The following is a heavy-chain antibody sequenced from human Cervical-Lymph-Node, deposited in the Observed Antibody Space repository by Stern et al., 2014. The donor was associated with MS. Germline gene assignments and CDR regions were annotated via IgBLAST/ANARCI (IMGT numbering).Heavy chain of an antibody. J-gene: IGHJ2*01. CDR1: GLAFSTSA. V-gene: IGHV3-23*04. CDR2: ISGSGSTT. Sequence: EVQLVESGGGLVQPGGSLRLSCAASGLAFSTSAMAWVRQAPGQGLDWVSVISGSGSTTLTADSVKGRLTISRDNLKNMMYLQMYSLRFEDTAVYYCATFRSLGVTTPRYFDLWGRGTLVTVSS. CDR3: ATFRSLGVTTPRYFDL. D-gene: IGHD2-21*02.